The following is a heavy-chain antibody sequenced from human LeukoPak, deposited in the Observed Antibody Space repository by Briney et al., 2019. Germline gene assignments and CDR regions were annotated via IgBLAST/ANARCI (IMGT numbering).Heavy chain of an antibody. CDR2: IYYSGST. J-gene: IGHJ4*02. D-gene: IGHD6-19*01. Sequence: SETLSLTCTVSGGSISSYYWSWIRQPPGKGLEWIGYIYYSGSTNYNPSLKSRVTISVDTSKNQFSLKLSSVTAADTAVYYCARAGAVAGRGIWDYWGQGTLVTVSS. V-gene: IGHV4-59*01. CDR3: ARAGAVAGRGIWDY. CDR1: GGSISSYY.